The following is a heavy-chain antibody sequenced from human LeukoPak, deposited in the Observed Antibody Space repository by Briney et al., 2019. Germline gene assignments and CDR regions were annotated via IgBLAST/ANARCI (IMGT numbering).Heavy chain of an antibody. Sequence: SETLSLTCTVSGGSISSSSYYWGWIRQPPGKGLEWIGSIYYSGSTYYNPSLKSRVTISVDTSKNQFSLKLSSVTAADTAVYYCARTPTTYSSSWYLDPWGQGTRVTVSS. J-gene: IGHJ5*02. V-gene: IGHV4-39*01. CDR3: ARTPTTYSSSWYLDP. CDR1: GGSISSSSYY. CDR2: IYYSGST. D-gene: IGHD6-13*01.